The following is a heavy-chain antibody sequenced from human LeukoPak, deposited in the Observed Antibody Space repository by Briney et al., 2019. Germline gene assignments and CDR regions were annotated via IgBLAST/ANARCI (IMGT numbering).Heavy chain of an antibody. CDR1: GGSISSGDYY. J-gene: IGHJ4*02. CDR2: IYYSGST. CDR3: ASSPYDYGDYGWY. Sequence: PSQTLSLTCTVSGGSISSGDYYWSWIRQPPGKGLEWIGYIYYSGSTYYNPSLKSRVTISVDTSKNQFSLKLSSVTAADTAVYYCASSPYDYGDYGWYWGQGTLVTVSS. D-gene: IGHD4-17*01. V-gene: IGHV4-30-4*08.